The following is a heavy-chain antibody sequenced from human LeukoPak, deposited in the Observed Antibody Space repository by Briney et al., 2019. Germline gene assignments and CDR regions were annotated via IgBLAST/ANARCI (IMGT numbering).Heavy chain of an antibody. J-gene: IGHJ4*02. Sequence: GGSLRLSCAASGFTFSSYAMSWVRQAPGKGLEWVSAFSGSGGSTYYADSVKGRFTISRDNSRDTLYLQMNSLRAEDTAVYYCVKGYYDYVWGSYCFDYWGQGTLVTVSS. CDR3: VKGYYDYVWGSYCFDY. CDR1: GFTFSSYA. CDR2: FSGSGGST. V-gene: IGHV3-23*01. D-gene: IGHD3-16*01.